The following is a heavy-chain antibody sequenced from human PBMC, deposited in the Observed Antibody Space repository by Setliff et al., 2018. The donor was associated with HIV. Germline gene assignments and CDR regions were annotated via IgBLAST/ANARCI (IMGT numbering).Heavy chain of an antibody. D-gene: IGHD6-13*01. CDR3: ARDPGYKSTWYGVFDI. Sequence: GASVKVSCKASGYTFTSYYLHWVRQAPGQGLEWMGIINPSGGSTTYAQKFQGRVTMTRDTSASTVYMELSRLRSDDTAVYYCARDPGYKSTWYGVFDIWGQGTMVTVSS. CDR1: GYTFTSYY. V-gene: IGHV1-46*01. CDR2: INPSGGST. J-gene: IGHJ3*02.